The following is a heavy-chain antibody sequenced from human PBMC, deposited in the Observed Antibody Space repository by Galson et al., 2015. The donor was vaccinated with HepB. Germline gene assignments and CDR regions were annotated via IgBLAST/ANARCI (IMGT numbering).Heavy chain of an antibody. D-gene: IGHD3-3*01. J-gene: IGHJ5*02. CDR3: ASSSYYDWFDP. Sequence: SVKVSCKASGYTFTSYYMHWVRQAPGQGLEWMGIINPSGGSTSYAQKFQGRVTITADESTSTAYMELSSLRSEDTAVYYCASSSYYDWFDPWGQGTLVTVSS. CDR1: GYTFTSYY. CDR2: INPSGGST. V-gene: IGHV1-46*01.